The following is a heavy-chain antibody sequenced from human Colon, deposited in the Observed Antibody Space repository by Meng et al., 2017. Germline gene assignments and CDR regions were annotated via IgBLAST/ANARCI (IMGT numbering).Heavy chain of an antibody. D-gene: IGHD2/OR15-2a*01. CDR2: IWSDGNQE. CDR1: GIAFPRAG. V-gene: IGHV3-33*01. CDR3: ARDKGTTSCDT. J-gene: IGHJ1*01. Sequence: VGVGGGRVWTGRPLRVSLAAPGIAFPRAGMNLVRKGPGKGLEWVAMIWSDGNQEYDAESVKGRFTVSRDNSNNMLYLQMDRLKVEDPALYYCARDKGTTSCDTWGQGTLVTVSS.